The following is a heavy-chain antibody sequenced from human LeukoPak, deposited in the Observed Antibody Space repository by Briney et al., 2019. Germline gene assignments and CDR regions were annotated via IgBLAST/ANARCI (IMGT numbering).Heavy chain of an antibody. D-gene: IGHD3-22*01. J-gene: IGHJ3*02. CDR1: EFTFSNYG. CDR3: AREPDYYDSSGYPPGAFDI. CDR2: IRYDGSKK. V-gene: IGHV3-30*02. Sequence: GGSLRLSCAASEFTFSNYGMHWVRQVPGKGLEWVAFIRYDGSKKYYADSVKGRFTISRDNSKNTLYLQMNSLRAEDTAVYYCAREPDYYDSSGYPPGAFDIWGQGTMVTVSS.